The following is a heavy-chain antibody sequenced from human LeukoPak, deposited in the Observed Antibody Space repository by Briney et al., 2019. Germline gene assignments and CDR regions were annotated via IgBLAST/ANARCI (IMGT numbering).Heavy chain of an antibody. Sequence: GASVKVSCKASGYTFTSYGISWVRQAPGQGLEGMGWISAYNGNTNYAQKLQGRVTMTTDTSTSTAYMELRSLRSDNTAVYYCARDADGVVRGVMSQSDDAFDIWGQGTMVTVSS. D-gene: IGHD3-10*01. V-gene: IGHV1-18*01. CDR2: ISAYNGNT. J-gene: IGHJ3*02. CDR1: GYTFTSYG. CDR3: ARDADGVVRGVMSQSDDAFDI.